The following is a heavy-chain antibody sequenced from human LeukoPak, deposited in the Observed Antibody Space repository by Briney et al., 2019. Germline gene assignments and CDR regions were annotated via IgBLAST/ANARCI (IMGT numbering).Heavy chain of an antibody. CDR1: GGTFSSYA. Sequence: GSSVKVSCKASGGTFSSYAISWVRQAPGQGLEWMGGIIPIFGTANYAQKFQGRVTITADESTSTAYMELSSLRSEDTAVYYCANTPYYYDSGQLNHFDYWGQGTLVIVSS. V-gene: IGHV1-69*01. D-gene: IGHD3-22*01. J-gene: IGHJ4*02. CDR2: IIPIFGTA. CDR3: ANTPYYYDSGQLNHFDY.